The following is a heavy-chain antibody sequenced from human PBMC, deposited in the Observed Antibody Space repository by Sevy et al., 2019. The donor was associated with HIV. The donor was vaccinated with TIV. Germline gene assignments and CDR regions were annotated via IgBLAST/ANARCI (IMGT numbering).Heavy chain of an antibody. CDR3: AKGGVALYYYGMDV. CDR2: IWYDGSNK. CDR1: GFTFSSYG. D-gene: IGHD3-16*01. Sequence: GGSLRLSCAASGFTFSSYGMHWVRQAPGKGLEWVAVIWYDGSNKYYADSVKGRFTISRDNSKNTLYLQMNSLRAEDTAVYYCAKGGVALYYYGMDVWGQGTTVTVSS. J-gene: IGHJ6*02. V-gene: IGHV3-33*06.